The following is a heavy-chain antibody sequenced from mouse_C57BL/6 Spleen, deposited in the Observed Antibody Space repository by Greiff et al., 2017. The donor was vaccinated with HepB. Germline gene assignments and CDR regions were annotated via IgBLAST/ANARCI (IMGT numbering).Heavy chain of an antibody. Sequence: EVKLVDSGGGLVKPGGSLKLSCAASGFTFSSYAMSWVRQTPEKRLEWVATISDGGSYTYYPDNVKGRFTISRDNAKNNLYLQMSHLKSEDTAMYYCARGENYSKWFAYWGQGTLVTVSA. D-gene: IGHD2-5*01. J-gene: IGHJ3*01. CDR2: ISDGGSYT. CDR1: GFTFSSYA. CDR3: ARGENYSKWFAY. V-gene: IGHV5-4*03.